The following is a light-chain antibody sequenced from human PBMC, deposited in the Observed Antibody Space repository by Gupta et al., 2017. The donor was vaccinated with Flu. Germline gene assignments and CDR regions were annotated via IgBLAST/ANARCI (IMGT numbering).Light chain of an antibody. CDR3: QSADSSGTYV. CDR1: ALQKQY. Sequence: SYELTQPPAVAVSPGQTARITCSGDALQKQYAYWYQQKPGQAPVLVISKDSERPSGIPERFSGSSSGTTVTLTISGVQAEDDADYYCQSADSSGTYVFGTGTKVTVL. V-gene: IGLV3-25*02. CDR2: KDS. J-gene: IGLJ1*01.